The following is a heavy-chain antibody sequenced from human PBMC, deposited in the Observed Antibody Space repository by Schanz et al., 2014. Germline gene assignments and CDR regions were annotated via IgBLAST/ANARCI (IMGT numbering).Heavy chain of an antibody. CDR2: ITYNGGTI. CDR3: ARDRRNADLDY. J-gene: IGHJ4*02. D-gene: IGHD1-1*01. CDR1: GFTFSTSA. V-gene: IGHV3-48*01. Sequence: EVQLLESGGGLVQPGGSLRLSCAASGFTFSTSAMNWVRQAPGKGLEWISYITYNGGTIYYADSVKGRFTISRDNAKNSLYLEMNSLRAEDTALYYCARDRRNADLDYWGQGTLVTVSS.